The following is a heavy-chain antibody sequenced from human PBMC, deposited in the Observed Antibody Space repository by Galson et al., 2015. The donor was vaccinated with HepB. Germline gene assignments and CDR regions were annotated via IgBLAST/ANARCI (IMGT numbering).Heavy chain of an antibody. CDR1: GGSISSRTYY. J-gene: IGHJ4*02. Sequence: LSLTCTVSGGSISSRTYYWGWIRPPPGKGLEWIGRIYYSGSTYYNPSLKSRVTISVDTSKNQFSLKLSSVTAADTAVYYCAASYSSGWYYFDYWGQGTLVTVSS. CDR2: IYYSGST. D-gene: IGHD6-19*01. CDR3: AASYSSGWYYFDY. V-gene: IGHV4-39*01.